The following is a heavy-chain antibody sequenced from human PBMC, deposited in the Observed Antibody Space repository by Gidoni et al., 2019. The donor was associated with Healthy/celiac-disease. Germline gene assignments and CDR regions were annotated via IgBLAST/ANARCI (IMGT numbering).Heavy chain of an antibody. CDR2: ISYEGSNK. CDR3: ARANYDFWSGYPPPYYFDY. D-gene: IGHD3-3*01. Sequence: QVQLVESGGGVVQPGRSLRLSCAAPGFTFRSYAMPWVRQAPGKGLEWVAVISYEGSNKYYADSVKGRFTISRDNSKNTLDLQMNSLRAEDTAVYYCARANYDFWSGYPPPYYFDYWGQGTLVTVSS. J-gene: IGHJ4*02. V-gene: IGHV3-30-3*01. CDR1: GFTFRSYA.